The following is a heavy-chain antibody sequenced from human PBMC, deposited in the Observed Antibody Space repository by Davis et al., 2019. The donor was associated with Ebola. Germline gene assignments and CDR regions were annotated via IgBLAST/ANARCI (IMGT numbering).Heavy chain of an antibody. V-gene: IGHV3-30*14. CDR1: GFTFSSYA. CDR2: ISYDGSNK. CDR3: ARDRRGNGLDV. Sequence: GESLKISCAASGFTFSSYAMHWVRQAPGKGLEWVAVISYDGSNKYYADSVKGRFTISRHSSKNTLYLQMSSLRPEDTAVYYCARDRRGNGLDVWGQGTTVTVSS. D-gene: IGHD5-24*01. J-gene: IGHJ6*02.